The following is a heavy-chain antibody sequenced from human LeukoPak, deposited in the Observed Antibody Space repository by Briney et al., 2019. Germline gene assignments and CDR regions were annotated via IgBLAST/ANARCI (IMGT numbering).Heavy chain of an antibody. J-gene: IGHJ4*02. D-gene: IGHD6-13*01. Sequence: ASVKVSCKASRYTFTSYDINWVRQATGQGLEWMGWMNPNSGNTGYAQKFQGRVTMTRNTSISTAYMELSSLRSEDTAVYYCASRRVGSSSPRSFDYWGQGTLVTVSS. CDR1: RYTFTSYD. V-gene: IGHV1-8*01. CDR3: ASRRVGSSSPRSFDY. CDR2: MNPNSGNT.